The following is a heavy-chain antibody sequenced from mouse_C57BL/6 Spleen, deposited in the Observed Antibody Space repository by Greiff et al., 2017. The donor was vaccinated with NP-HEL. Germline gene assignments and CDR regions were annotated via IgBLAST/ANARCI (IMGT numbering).Heavy chain of an antibody. J-gene: IGHJ4*01. CDR2: IRLKSDNYAT. V-gene: IGHV6-3*01. CDR3: TEDYDSYYSMDY. CDR1: GFTFSNYW. D-gene: IGHD2-4*01. Sequence: EVQLQQSGGGLVQPGGSMKLSCVASGFTFSNYWMNWVRQSPEKGLEWVAQIRLKSDNYATHYAVSVKGRFTISRVASKSSIDLQMNNIRAEDTGMYYYTEDYDSYYSMDYWGQGTSVTVSS.